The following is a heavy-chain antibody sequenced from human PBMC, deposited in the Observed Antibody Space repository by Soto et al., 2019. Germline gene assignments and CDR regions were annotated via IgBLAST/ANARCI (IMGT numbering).Heavy chain of an antibody. D-gene: IGHD5-12*01. CDR1: GYTFTSYD. J-gene: IGHJ6*02. V-gene: IGHV1-8*01. CDR2: MNPNSGNT. Sequence: GASVKVSCKASGYTFTSYDINWVRQATGQGLEWMGWMNPNSGNTGYAQKFQDRVTMTRNTSISTAYMELSSLRSEDTAVYYCARIRYSGYGYYGMDVWGQGTTVTVSS. CDR3: ARIRYSGYGYYGMDV.